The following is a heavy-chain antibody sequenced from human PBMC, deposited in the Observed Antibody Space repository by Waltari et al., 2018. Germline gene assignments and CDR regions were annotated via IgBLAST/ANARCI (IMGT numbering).Heavy chain of an antibody. CDR1: GGSFSGYY. D-gene: IGHD6-13*01. CDR3: AGRIAAAGNYYYGMDV. CDR2: INHSGST. V-gene: IGHV4-34*01. Sequence: QVQLQQCGAGLLKPSETLSLTCAVYGGSFSGYYWSWLRQPPGTGLEWIGEINHSGSTNYNPSLKSRVTISVDTAKNQFSLKLSSVTAADTAVYYCAGRIAAAGNYYYGMDVWGQGTTVTVSS. J-gene: IGHJ6*02.